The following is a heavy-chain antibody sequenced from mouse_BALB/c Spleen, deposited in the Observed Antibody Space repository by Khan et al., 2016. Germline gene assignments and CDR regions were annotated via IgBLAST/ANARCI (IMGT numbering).Heavy chain of an antibody. CDR1: GYTFSRYW. V-gene: IGHV1-9*01. Sequence: QVQLQQSGAELMKPGASVKISCKASGYTFSRYWIEWIKERPGHGLEWIGEILPGTDSTNYNDKFKGKAAFTAESSSSTAYIQLNSRTSEDSAVYYGARGASWGQGTLVTVSA. J-gene: IGHJ3*01. CDR2: ILPGTDST. CDR3: ARGAS.